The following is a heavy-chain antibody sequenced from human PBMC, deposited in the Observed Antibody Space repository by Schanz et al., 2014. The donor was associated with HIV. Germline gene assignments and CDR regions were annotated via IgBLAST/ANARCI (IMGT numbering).Heavy chain of an antibody. Sequence: DVQLVESGGGLVQPGGSLRLSCATSGFTYRDYWMTWVRQAPGKGLEWLANVHPDGIHANMVDSVKGRFTISRDNAKNSLYLQMNSLRAEDTAVYYCATLPTYYGMDVWGQGTTVTVSS. J-gene: IGHJ6*02. V-gene: IGHV3-7*01. CDR2: VHPDGIHA. CDR1: GFTYRDYW. D-gene: IGHD2-21*02. CDR3: ATLPTYYGMDV.